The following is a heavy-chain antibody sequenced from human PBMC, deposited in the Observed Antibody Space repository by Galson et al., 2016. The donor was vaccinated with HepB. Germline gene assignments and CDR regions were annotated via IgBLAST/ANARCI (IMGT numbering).Heavy chain of an antibody. V-gene: IGHV3-23*01. J-gene: IGHJ5*01. CDR1: GFTFSGFA. D-gene: IGHD3-16*01. CDR3: AKAGGGGADNWFDS. CDR2: ISDSGDRT. Sequence: SLRLSCAASGFTFSGFAMTWVRQAPGKGLEWVSSISDSGDRTYYADSVKGRFTISRDNSKNTLYLQMNSLRAEDTAVYYCAKAGGGGADNWFDSWGRGTLVTVSS.